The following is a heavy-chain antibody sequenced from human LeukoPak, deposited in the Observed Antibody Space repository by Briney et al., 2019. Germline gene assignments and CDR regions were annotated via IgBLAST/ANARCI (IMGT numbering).Heavy chain of an antibody. D-gene: IGHD6-13*01. J-gene: IGHJ3*02. V-gene: IGHV1-2*04. CDR2: INPNSGGT. CDR3: ARSPRGRVAAAEGTFDI. Sequence: ASVKVSCKASGYTFTGYYMHWVRQAPGQGLEWMGWINPNSGGTNYAQKFQGWVTMTRDTSTSTAYMELSRLRSDDTAVYYCARSPRGRVAAAEGTFDIWGQGTMVTVSS. CDR1: GYTFTGYY.